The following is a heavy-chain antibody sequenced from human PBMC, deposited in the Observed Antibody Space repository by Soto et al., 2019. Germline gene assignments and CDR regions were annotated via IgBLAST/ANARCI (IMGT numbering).Heavy chain of an antibody. CDR3: ARHCSGGSCYSGAEYFQH. D-gene: IGHD2-15*01. CDR1: SGSISSYY. Sequence: SETLSLTCTVSSGSISSYYWSWIRQPPGKGLEWIGYIYYSGSTKYNPSIKTRVTMSIDTSKNQFSLRLSTVTAADTAVYFCARHCSGGSCYSGAEYFQHWGQGILVTVSS. J-gene: IGHJ1*01. CDR2: IYYSGST. V-gene: IGHV4-59*08.